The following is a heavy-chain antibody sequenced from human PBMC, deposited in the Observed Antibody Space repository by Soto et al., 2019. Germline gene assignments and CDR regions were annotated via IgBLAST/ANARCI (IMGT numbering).Heavy chain of an antibody. D-gene: IGHD6-13*01. Sequence: GSSVKVSCKASGYTFTAHFMHWVRQASGQGLEWMGVLNPSGGSTTFAQKFQGRVTMTRDTSTSTAYMELSSLRSEDTAMYYCASSSWYVSVYVKTEDAFDIWGQGTMVTVS. CDR2: LNPSGGST. CDR1: GYTFTAHF. CDR3: ASSSWYVSVYVKTEDAFDI. J-gene: IGHJ3*02. V-gene: IGHV1-46*03.